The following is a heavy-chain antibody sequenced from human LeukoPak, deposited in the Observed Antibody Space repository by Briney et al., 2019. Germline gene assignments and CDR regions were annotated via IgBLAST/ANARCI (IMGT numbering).Heavy chain of an antibody. Sequence: SGTLSLTCAVYGGSFSGYYWSWIRQPPGKGLEWIGEINHSGSTNYNPSLKSRVTISVGTSNNQFSLKLSSVTAADTAVYYCARATRYCSSTSCPTRGMDVWGQGTTVTVSS. CDR2: INHSGST. V-gene: IGHV4-34*01. CDR3: ARATRYCSSTSCPTRGMDV. CDR1: GGSFSGYY. D-gene: IGHD2-2*01. J-gene: IGHJ6*02.